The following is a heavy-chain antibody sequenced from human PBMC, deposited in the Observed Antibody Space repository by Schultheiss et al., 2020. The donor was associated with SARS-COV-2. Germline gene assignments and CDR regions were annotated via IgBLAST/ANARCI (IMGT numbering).Heavy chain of an antibody. J-gene: IGHJ6*02. D-gene: IGHD6-13*01. V-gene: IGHV3-13*01. CDR1: GFTVSSNY. Sequence: GGSLRLSCAASGFTVSSNYMSWVRQATGKGLEWVSAIGTAGDTYYPGSVKGRFTISRENAKNSLYLQMNSLRAGDTAVYYCARATSRLGSSSIYYYAMDVWGQGTTVTVSS. CDR3: ARATSRLGSSSIYYYAMDV. CDR2: IGTAGDT.